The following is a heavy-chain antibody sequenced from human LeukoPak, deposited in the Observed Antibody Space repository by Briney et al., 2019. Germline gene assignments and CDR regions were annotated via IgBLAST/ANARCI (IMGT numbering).Heavy chain of an antibody. Sequence: GGSLRLSCAVSTFYFTDYAMSWARQAPGKGLEWLSAVSGNGDTKDYVDSVKGRFTISRDNSRNTVHLQIDNLRTEDTAVYYCAKKMSITAASQVDYWGQGTLVTVSS. CDR2: VSGNGDTK. CDR3: AKKMSITAASQVDY. V-gene: IGHV3-23*01. J-gene: IGHJ4*02. D-gene: IGHD1-20*01. CDR1: TFYFTDYA.